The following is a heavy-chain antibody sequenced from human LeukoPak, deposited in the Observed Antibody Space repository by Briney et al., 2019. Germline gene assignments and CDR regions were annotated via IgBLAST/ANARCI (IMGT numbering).Heavy chain of an antibody. CDR2: ISSSSSYI. Sequence: PGGSLRLSCAASGFTFSSYSMNWVRQAPGKGLEWVSSISSSSSYIYYADSVKGRFTISRDNAKNSLYLQMNSLRAEDTAVYYCARDTARYFDWLLGGDFDYWGQGTLVTVSS. V-gene: IGHV3-21*01. CDR1: GFTFSSYS. D-gene: IGHD3-9*01. CDR3: ARDTARYFDWLLGGDFDY. J-gene: IGHJ4*02.